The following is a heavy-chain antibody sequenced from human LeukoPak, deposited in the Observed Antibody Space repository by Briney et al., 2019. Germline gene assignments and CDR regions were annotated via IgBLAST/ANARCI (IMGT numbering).Heavy chain of an antibody. CDR2: ISGNNGNT. J-gene: IGHJ6*03. Sequence: ASVKVSRKAFGYTFTNYGIYWVRQAPGQGLEWMGWISGNNGNTNYAQHLQGRVTMTTDTSTNTAYMELRSLRSDDTAVYYCARVFGGSYLYYYYMDVWGKGTTVTISS. CDR1: GYTFTNYG. V-gene: IGHV1-18*01. D-gene: IGHD1-26*01. CDR3: ARVFGGSYLYYYYMDV.